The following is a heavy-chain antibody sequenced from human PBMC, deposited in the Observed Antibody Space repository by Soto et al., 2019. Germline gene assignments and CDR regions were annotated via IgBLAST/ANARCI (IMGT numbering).Heavy chain of an antibody. CDR1: GYTFTSYD. V-gene: IGHV1-8*01. Sequence: QVQLVQSGAEVKKPGASVRVSCKASGYTFTSYDINWVRQATGQGLEWMGWMNPNSGNAGYTQKFQGRVTMTRNTSIRTAYMELSSLRSEDTAMYYCARGKHRVGATFSAPWGQGTLVTVSS. D-gene: IGHD1-26*01. J-gene: IGHJ5*02. CDR3: ARGKHRVGATFSAP. CDR2: MNPNSGNA.